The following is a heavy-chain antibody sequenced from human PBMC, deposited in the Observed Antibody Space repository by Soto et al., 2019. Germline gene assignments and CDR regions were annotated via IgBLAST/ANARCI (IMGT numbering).Heavy chain of an antibody. Sequence: PGGSLRLSCEASGFIFSSHGMHWVRQAPGKGLEWVAVIWYDGSSKFYADSVKGRFTISRDNSKNTLYLQMNSLRADDTAVYYCARDQLDRLETRETPHFDHWGQGTLVTVSS. CDR2: IWYDGSSK. J-gene: IGHJ4*02. CDR1: GFIFSSHG. CDR3: ARDQLDRLETRETPHFDH. D-gene: IGHD2-15*01. V-gene: IGHV3-33*01.